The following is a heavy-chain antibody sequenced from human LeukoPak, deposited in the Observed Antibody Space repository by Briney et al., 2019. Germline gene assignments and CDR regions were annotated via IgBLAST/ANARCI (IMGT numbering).Heavy chain of an antibody. CDR3: ARGGYSYGAGEPGGY. Sequence: TSETLSLTCAVYGGSFSGYYWSWIRQPPGKGLEWIGEINHSGSTNYNPSLKSRVTISVDTSKNQFSLKLSSVSAADTAVYYCARGGYSYGAGEPGGYWGQGTLVTASS. CDR2: INHSGST. J-gene: IGHJ4*02. V-gene: IGHV4-34*01. CDR1: GGSFSGYY. D-gene: IGHD5-18*01.